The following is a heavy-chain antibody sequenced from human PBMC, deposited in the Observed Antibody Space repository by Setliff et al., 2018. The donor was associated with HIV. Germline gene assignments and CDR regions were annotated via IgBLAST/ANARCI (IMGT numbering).Heavy chain of an antibody. Sequence: SETLSLTCTVSGVSVRSGSYYWSWIRQPPGKGLEWIGYLYYTDNTNYNPPLKSRVTISVDTSKNQFSLKLSSVTVADTAVYYCARVSSDAFDIWGQGTVVTVSS. J-gene: IGHJ3*02. V-gene: IGHV4-61*01. CDR2: LYYTDNT. CDR1: GVSVRSGSYY. D-gene: IGHD6-6*01. CDR3: ARVSSDAFDI.